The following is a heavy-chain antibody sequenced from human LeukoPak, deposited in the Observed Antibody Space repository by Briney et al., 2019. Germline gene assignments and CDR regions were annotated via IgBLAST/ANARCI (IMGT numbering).Heavy chain of an antibody. V-gene: IGHV4-39*01. CDR1: GGSISDSGYY. Sequence: SETLSLTCTVSGGSISDSGYYWGRIRQPPGKGLEWIGSIYYNGHTYYNPSLKSRVTISVDTSKNQFSLKLTSVTAADTAAFYCARHCSGGSCYIVLDYWGRGSLVTVSS. CDR2: IYYNGHT. J-gene: IGHJ4*02. D-gene: IGHD2-15*01. CDR3: ARHCSGGSCYIVLDY.